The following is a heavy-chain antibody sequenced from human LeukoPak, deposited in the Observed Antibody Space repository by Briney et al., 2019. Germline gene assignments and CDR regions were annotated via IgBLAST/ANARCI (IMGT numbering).Heavy chain of an antibody. CDR1: GFTFSSYA. J-gene: IGHJ4*02. D-gene: IGHD3-22*01. CDR3: AKTYYYDSRGSYYFAY. Sequence: GGSLRLSCVASGFTFSSYAMNWVRQAPGKGLEWVSGISGSGGSTYYADSVKGRFTISRDNSKNTLFLQMNSLRAEDTAVYYCAKTYYYDSRGSYYFAYWGQGTLVTVSS. V-gene: IGHV3-23*01. CDR2: ISGSGGST.